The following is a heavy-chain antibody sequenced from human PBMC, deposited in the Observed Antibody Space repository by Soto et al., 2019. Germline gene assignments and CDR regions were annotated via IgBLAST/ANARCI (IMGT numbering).Heavy chain of an antibody. CDR3: ARVSGYSYGYRDAFDI. V-gene: IGHV1-2*04. J-gene: IGHJ3*02. CDR1: GYTFTGYY. Sequence: ASSVKVSCKASGYTFTGYYMHWVGQAPGQGLEWVVWVYPNSGGTNYAQKVQGWVTMTRDTSISTAYMELSRLRSDDTAVYYCARVSGYSYGYRDAFDIWGQGTMVTVSS. D-gene: IGHD5-18*01. CDR2: VYPNSGGT.